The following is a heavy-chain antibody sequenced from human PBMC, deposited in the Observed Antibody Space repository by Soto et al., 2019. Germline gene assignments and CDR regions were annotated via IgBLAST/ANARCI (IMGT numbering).Heavy chain of an antibody. V-gene: IGHV4-39*01. CDR3: ARHGPFGGNYGDYGDY. D-gene: IGHD4-17*01. Sequence: PSETLSLTCTVSGGCISSSSYYWGWIRLPPGKGLEWIGSIYYSGSTYFNPSLKSRVTISVDTSKNQFFLKLSFVTAADTAFFYCARHGPFGGNYGDYGDYWGQGTLVTVSS. CDR2: IYYSGST. J-gene: IGHJ4*02. CDR1: GGCISSSSYY.